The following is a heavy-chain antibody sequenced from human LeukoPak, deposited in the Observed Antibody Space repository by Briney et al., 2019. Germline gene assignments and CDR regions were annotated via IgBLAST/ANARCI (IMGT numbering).Heavy chain of an antibody. Sequence: SVNVSCKASGYIFSDYYMHWVRQSPGQGLKWMGWSKPYSGGTNYEQKFQGRVILHLDKSISTASMELTRLTSDATAVYYCSRGSDMVTTYRGGKWFDPWGQGTLVTVSS. CDR3: SRGSDMVTTYRGGKWFDP. CDR1: GYIFSDYY. V-gene: IGHV1-2*02. CDR2: SKPYSGGT. J-gene: IGHJ5*02. D-gene: IGHD5-18*01.